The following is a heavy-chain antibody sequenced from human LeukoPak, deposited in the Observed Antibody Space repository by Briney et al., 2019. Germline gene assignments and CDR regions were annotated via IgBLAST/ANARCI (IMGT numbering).Heavy chain of an antibody. D-gene: IGHD6-19*01. CDR3: VRGEPSIAVAAVDY. CDR1: RFTLSNYW. V-gene: IGHV3-7*04. CDR2: IKQDGSET. J-gene: IGHJ4*02. Sequence: AGGSLRLSCAASRFTLSNYWMSWVRQAPGKGLEWVANIKQDGSETYYVDSVKGRFTISRDNAKNSLYLQMNSLRAEDTAVYYCVRGEPSIAVAAVDYWGQGTLVTVSS.